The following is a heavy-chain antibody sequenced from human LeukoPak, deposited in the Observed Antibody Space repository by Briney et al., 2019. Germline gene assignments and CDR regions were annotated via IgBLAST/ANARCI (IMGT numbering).Heavy chain of an antibody. D-gene: IGHD6-19*01. Sequence: HAGGSLRLSCAASGFTFSTYWMTWVRQAPGKGLEWVSAISGGGGSTYYADSVKGRFTISRDNSKNTLYLQMNSLRAEDTAVYYCASQTEYAGGWVDYWGQGTLVTVSS. V-gene: IGHV3-23*01. CDR1: GFTFSTYW. CDR2: ISGGGGST. J-gene: IGHJ4*02. CDR3: ASQTEYAGGWVDY.